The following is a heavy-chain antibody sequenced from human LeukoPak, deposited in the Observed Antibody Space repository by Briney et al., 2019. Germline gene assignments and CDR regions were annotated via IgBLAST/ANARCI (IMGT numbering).Heavy chain of an antibody. D-gene: IGHD1-1*01. CDR2: IYSGGST. Sequence: GASLRLSCAASGFTFSSYAMSWVRQAPGKGLEWVSVIYSGGSTYYADSVKGRFTISRDNSKNTLYLQMNSLRAEDTAVYYCARFQLGYFDYWGQGTLVTVSS. CDR1: GFTFSSYA. CDR3: ARFQLGYFDY. V-gene: IGHV3-53*01. J-gene: IGHJ4*02.